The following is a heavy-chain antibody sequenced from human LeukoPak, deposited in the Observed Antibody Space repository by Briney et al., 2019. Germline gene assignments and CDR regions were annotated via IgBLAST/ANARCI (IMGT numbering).Heavy chain of an antibody. D-gene: IGHD4-11*01. Sequence: GGSLRLSCVASGFTFGSYDMHWVRQVPGKGLVWVSRISPDGSTTGYADSVKGRFTASRDNARNTLYLQINSLRAEDSAVYYCTRDRTTITLFELWGQGTLVTVSS. CDR1: GFTFGSYD. CDR3: TRDRTTITLFEL. J-gene: IGHJ4*02. V-gene: IGHV3-74*01. CDR2: ISPDGSTT.